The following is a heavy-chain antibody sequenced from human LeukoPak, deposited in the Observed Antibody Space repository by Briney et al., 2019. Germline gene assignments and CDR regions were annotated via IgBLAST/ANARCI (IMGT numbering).Heavy chain of an antibody. Sequence: SGGSLRPSCAASGFTFSSYSMNWVRQAPGKGLEWVSSISSSSSYIYYADSVKGRFTISRENAKNSLYLQMNSLRVGDTAVYYCTREYEGSFDFWGQGTLVTVSS. V-gene: IGHV3-21*01. CDR1: GFTFSSYS. D-gene: IGHD3-3*01. J-gene: IGHJ4*02. CDR3: TREYEGSFDF. CDR2: ISSSSSYI.